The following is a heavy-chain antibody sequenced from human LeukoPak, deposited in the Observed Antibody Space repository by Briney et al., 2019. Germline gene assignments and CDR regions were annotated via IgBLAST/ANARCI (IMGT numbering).Heavy chain of an antibody. CDR2: ISGSGGST. J-gene: IGHJ4*02. V-gene: IGHV3-23*01. D-gene: IGHD3-22*01. Sequence: GGSLRLPCAASGFTFSIYAMSWVRQAPGKGLEWVSAISGSGGSTYYADSVKGRFTISRDKSKNTLYLQMNSLRAEDTAVYYCAKDAELNYYDSSGYYSDYWGQGTLVTVSS. CDR1: GFTFSIYA. CDR3: AKDAELNYYDSSGYYSDY.